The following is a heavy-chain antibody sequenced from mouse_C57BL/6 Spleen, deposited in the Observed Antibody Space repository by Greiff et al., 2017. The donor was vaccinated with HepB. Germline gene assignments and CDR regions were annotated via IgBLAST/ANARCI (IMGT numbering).Heavy chain of an antibody. Sequence: QVQLQQSGAELVRPGASVKLSCKASGYTFTDYYINWVKQRPGQGLEWIARIDPGSGNTYYNEKFKGKATLTAEKSSSTAYMQLSSLTSEDSAVYCCARESYDYNWYFDVWGTGTTVTVSS. J-gene: IGHJ1*03. CDR3: ARESYDYNWYFDV. CDR1: GYTFTDYY. D-gene: IGHD2-4*01. CDR2: IDPGSGNT. V-gene: IGHV1-76*01.